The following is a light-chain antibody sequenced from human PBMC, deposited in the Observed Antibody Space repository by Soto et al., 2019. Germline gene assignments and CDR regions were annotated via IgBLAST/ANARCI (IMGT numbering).Light chain of an antibody. CDR1: QSISRY. Sequence: DIQMTQTPSSVSASAGDRVTITCRASQSISRYLNWYQQKPGKAPKLLIYAASNLQSGVPSRFSGSGSETDFTLTISSLQPEDFATYYCQHSYTTPPWTFGQGSKV. CDR3: QHSYTTPPWT. J-gene: IGKJ1*01. V-gene: IGKV1-39*01. CDR2: AAS.